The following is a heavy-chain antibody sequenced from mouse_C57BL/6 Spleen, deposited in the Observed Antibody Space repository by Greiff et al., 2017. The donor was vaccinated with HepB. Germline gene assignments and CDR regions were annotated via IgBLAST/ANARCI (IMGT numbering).Heavy chain of an antibody. Sequence: EVQLQQSGPGLVKPSQSLSLTCSVTGYSITSGYYWNWIRQFPGNKLEWMGYISYDGSNNYNPSLKNRISITRDTSKNQFFLKLNSVTTEDTATYYWASGYDGRLDYWGQGTTLTVAS. CDR1: GYSITSGYY. J-gene: IGHJ2*01. V-gene: IGHV3-6*01. CDR2: ISYDGSN. CDR3: ASGYDGRLDY. D-gene: IGHD2-2*01.